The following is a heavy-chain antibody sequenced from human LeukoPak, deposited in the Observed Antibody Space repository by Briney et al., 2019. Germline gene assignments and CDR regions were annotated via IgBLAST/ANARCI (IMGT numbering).Heavy chain of an antibody. Sequence: ASVKVSCKASGYTFTGNFIHWVRQAPGQGLEGVGWINPNGGGTNYAQKFKGRVTMTRDTSISTAYMDLSSLTSEDTAIYYCARGHSSLRLYYFDYWGQGTLVTVSS. CDR1: GYTFTGNF. D-gene: IGHD6-6*01. J-gene: IGHJ4*02. CDR2: INPNGGGT. CDR3: ARGHSSLRLYYFDY. V-gene: IGHV1-2*02.